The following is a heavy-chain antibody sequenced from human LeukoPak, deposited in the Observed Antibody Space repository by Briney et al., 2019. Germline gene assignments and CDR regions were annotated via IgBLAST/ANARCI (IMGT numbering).Heavy chain of an antibody. Sequence: PGGSLRLSCAASGFTFSSYAMHWVRQAPGKGLEYVSAISSNGGSTYYANSVKGRFTISRDNSKNTLYLQMGSLRAEDMAVYYCAKGRRYNILTGYYVSEVDPWGQGTLVTVSS. CDR1: GFTFSSYA. V-gene: IGHV3-64*01. J-gene: IGHJ5*02. CDR2: ISSNGGST. D-gene: IGHD3-9*01. CDR3: AKGRRYNILTGYYVSEVDP.